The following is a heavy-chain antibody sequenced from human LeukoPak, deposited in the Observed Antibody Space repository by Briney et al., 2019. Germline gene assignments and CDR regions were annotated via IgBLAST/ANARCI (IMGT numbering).Heavy chain of an antibody. CDR3: ASPRGREGGILKARYYFDY. CDR2: IIPIFGTA. D-gene: IGHD5-18*01. J-gene: IGHJ4*02. V-gene: IGHV1-69*05. Sequence: SVKVSCKASGGTFSSYAISWVRQAPGQGLQWMGGIIPIFGTANYAQKLQGRVTITTDESTSTAYMELSSLRSEDTAVYYCASPRGREGGILKARYYFDYWGQGTLVTVSS. CDR1: GGTFSSYA.